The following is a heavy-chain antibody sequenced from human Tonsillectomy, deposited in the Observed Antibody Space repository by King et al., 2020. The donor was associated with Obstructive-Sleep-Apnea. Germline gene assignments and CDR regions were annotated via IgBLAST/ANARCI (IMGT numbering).Heavy chain of an antibody. CDR1: GYTFTSHG. D-gene: IGHD4-23*01. CDR2: ISAYNGNT. Sequence: VQLVESGAEVKKPGASVKVSCKASGYTFTSHGISWVRQAPGQGLEWMGWISAYNGNTNYAQKFQGRVTMTTDTSTSTAYMELRSLRADDPAVYYCALGNDYGGLYYFAYWGQGTLVTVSS. J-gene: IGHJ4*02. V-gene: IGHV1-18*01. CDR3: ALGNDYGGLYYFAY.